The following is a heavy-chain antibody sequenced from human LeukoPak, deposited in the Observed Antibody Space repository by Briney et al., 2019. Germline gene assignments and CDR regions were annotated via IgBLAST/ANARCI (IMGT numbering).Heavy chain of an antibody. CDR2: IYHSGST. J-gene: IGHJ6*03. V-gene: IGHV4-30-2*01. D-gene: IGHD7-27*01. CDR1: GGSISSGGYY. CDR3: ARLSPLTGAHYYMDV. Sequence: PSETLSLTCTVSGGSISSGGYYWSWIRRPPGKGLEWIGYIYHSGSTYYNPSLKSRVTISVDRSKNQFSLKLSSVTAADTAVYYCARLSPLTGAHYYMDVWGKGTTVTVSS.